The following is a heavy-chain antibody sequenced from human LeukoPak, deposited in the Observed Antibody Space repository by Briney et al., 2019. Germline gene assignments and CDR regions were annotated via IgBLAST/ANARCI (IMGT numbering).Heavy chain of an antibody. Sequence: KPSETLSLTCTVSGGSISSYYWSWIRQPPGNGLEWIGYIYYSGSTNYNPSLKSRVTISVDTSKNQFSLKLSSVTAADTAVYYCAREDTAKDAFDIWGQGTMVTVSS. CDR3: AREDTAKDAFDI. J-gene: IGHJ3*02. CDR2: IYYSGST. CDR1: GGSISSYY. V-gene: IGHV4-59*01. D-gene: IGHD5-18*01.